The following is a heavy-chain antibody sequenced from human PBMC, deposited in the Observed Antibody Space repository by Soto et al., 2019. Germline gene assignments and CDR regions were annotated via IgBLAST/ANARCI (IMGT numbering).Heavy chain of an antibody. CDR1: GFTFSNAW. CDR2: IKSKTDGGTT. Sequence: EVQLVESGGGLVKPGGSLRLSCAASGFTFSNAWMSWVRQAPGKGLEWVGRIKSKTDGGTTDYAAPVKGRFTISRDDSKNTLYLQMNRLKTDDSAVYYCTTDRGSGWYPYYYYGMDVWGQGTTVTVSS. CDR3: TTDRGSGWYPYYYYGMDV. V-gene: IGHV3-15*01. J-gene: IGHJ6*02. D-gene: IGHD6-19*01.